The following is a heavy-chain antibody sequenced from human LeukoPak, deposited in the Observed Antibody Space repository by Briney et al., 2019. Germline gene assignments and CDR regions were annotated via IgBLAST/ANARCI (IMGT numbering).Heavy chain of an antibody. CDR1: GLTFSTYG. J-gene: IGHJ4*02. Sequence: PGGSLRLSCAASGLTFSTYGMHWIRQAPGKGLEWVAFILSNGNDKFYADSVKGRFTISRDTSKNTLSLQMSSLRADDTAVYYCVRDGDGSSWNFDFWGQGTLVTVSS. CDR3: VRDGDGSSWNFDF. D-gene: IGHD6-13*01. V-gene: IGHV3-33*01. CDR2: ILSNGNDK.